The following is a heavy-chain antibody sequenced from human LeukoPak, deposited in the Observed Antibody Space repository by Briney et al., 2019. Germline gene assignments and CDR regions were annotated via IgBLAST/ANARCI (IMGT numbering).Heavy chain of an antibody. CDR3: ARGGYCSSTSCSYYYYYYMDV. CDR2: INHSGST. D-gene: IGHD2-2*01. CDR1: GGSFSGYY. J-gene: IGHJ6*03. V-gene: IGHV4-34*01. Sequence: SETLSLTCAVYGGSFSGYYWSWIRQPPGKGLEWIWEINHSGSTNYNPSLTSRVTISVDTSKNQFSLKLSSVTAADTAVYYCARGGYCSSTSCSYYYYYYMDVWGKGTTVTVSS.